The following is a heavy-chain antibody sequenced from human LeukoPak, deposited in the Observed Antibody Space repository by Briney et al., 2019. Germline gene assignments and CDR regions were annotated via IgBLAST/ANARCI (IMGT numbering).Heavy chain of an antibody. CDR3: AIPYQPGDNWFDP. V-gene: IGHV3-74*01. CDR1: GFTFSSYW. D-gene: IGHD2-2*01. CDR2: INSDGSST. Sequence: GGSLRLPCAASGFTFSSYWMHWVRQAPGKGLVWVSRINSDGSSTSYADSVKGRFTISRDNAKNTLYLQMNSLRAEDTAVYYCAIPYQPGDNWFDPWGQGTLVTVSS. J-gene: IGHJ5*02.